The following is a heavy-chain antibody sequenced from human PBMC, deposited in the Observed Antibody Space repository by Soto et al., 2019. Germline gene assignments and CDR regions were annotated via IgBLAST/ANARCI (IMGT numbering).Heavy chain of an antibody. J-gene: IGHJ4*02. CDR3: ASGLSQGSGSYSGVDY. CDR1: GGTFSSYA. V-gene: IGHV1-69*12. Sequence: QVQLVQSGAEVKKPGSSVKVSCKASGGTFSSYAVSWVRQAPGQGLELMGGIIPIFGTANYAQKFQGRVTITADESTSTGYMELSSLTSEDTAVYYCASGLSQGSGSYSGVDYWGQGTLVTVSS. CDR2: IIPIFGTA. D-gene: IGHD3-10*01.